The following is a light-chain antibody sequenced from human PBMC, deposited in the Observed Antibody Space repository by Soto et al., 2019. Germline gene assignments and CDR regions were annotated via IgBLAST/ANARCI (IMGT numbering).Light chain of an antibody. V-gene: IGKV1-5*03. CDR3: QQYSTYTPRT. CDR2: KAS. J-gene: IGKJ1*01. Sequence: DIQMTQSPSTLSASVGDRVTITCRASQSISIWLAWYQQKPGKAPKILIYKASSLESRVPSRFSGSGSGTEFTLTISSLPPDDFATYYCQQYSTYTPRTFGQGTKVEIK. CDR1: QSISIW.